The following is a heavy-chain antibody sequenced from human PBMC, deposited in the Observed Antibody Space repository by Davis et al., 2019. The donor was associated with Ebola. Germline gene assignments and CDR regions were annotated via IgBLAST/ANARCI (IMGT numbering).Heavy chain of an antibody. CDR2: IIPIFGTA. V-gene: IGHV1-69*13. Sequence: SVKVSCKASGYTFTSYGISWVRQAPGQGLEWMGGIIPIFGTANYAQKFQGRVTITADESTSTAYMELSSLRSEDTAVYYCARSTYYYGSGSYYNAGYWGQGTLVTVSS. D-gene: IGHD3-10*01. CDR3: ARSTYYYGSGSYYNAGY. J-gene: IGHJ4*02. CDR1: GYTFTSYG.